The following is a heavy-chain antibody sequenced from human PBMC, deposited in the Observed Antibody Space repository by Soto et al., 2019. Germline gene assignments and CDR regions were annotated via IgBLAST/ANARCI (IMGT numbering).Heavy chain of an antibody. J-gene: IGHJ3*02. CDR3: ARTYCSSTSCYSVYAFDI. D-gene: IGHD2-2*01. V-gene: IGHV1-69*08. CDR1: GATFNRFF. Sequence: SVKVSCKASGATFNRFFMSWVRQDPGQGLEWMGRVIPILRTADYAQKFQGRLTITGDTSTSTGYMELSSLRSEDTAMYYCARTYCSSTSCYSVYAFDIWGQGTMVTVSS. CDR2: VIPILRTA.